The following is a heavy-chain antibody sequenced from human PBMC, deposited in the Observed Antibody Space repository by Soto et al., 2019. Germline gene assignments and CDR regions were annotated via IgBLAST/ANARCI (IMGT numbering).Heavy chain of an antibody. D-gene: IGHD3-22*01. CDR1: GFTFSSYG. CDR3: ASGYPTFDY. Sequence: QVQLVESGGGVVQPGRSLRLSCAASGFTFSSYGMHWVRQAPGKGLEWVAVIWYDGSNKYYADSVKGRFTISRDNSKNTLCLQMNSLRAEDTAVYYCASGYPTFDYWGQGTLVTVSS. J-gene: IGHJ4*02. V-gene: IGHV3-33*01. CDR2: IWYDGSNK.